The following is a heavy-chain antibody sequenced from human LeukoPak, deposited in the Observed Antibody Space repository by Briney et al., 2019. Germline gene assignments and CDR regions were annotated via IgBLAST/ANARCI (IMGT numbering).Heavy chain of an antibody. J-gene: IGHJ3*02. V-gene: IGHV1-69*04. CDR3: ARVRTYSSGWYGAFDI. CDR2: IIPILGIA. CDR1: GGTFSSYA. Sequence: ASVKVSCKASGGTFSSYAISRVRQAPGQGLEWMGRIIPILGIANYAQKFQSRVTITADKSTSTAYMELSSLRSEDTAVYYCARVRTYSSGWYGAFDIWGQGTMVTVSS. D-gene: IGHD6-13*01.